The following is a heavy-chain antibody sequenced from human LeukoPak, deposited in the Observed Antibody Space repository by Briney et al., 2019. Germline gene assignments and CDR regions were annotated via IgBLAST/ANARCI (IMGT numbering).Heavy chain of an antibody. CDR1: GFTFSTYW. D-gene: IGHD1-26*01. CDR3: ARDRGSSGSDWFDP. Sequence: QSGGSLRPSCPAPGFTFSTYWLTWARQPPGKGLEWVPNIKQDGSEKYYVDSVKGRFTISRDNAKNSLYLQMNSLRAEDTAVYYCARDRGSSGSDWFDPWGQGTLVTVSS. J-gene: IGHJ5*02. V-gene: IGHV3-7*01. CDR2: IKQDGSEK.